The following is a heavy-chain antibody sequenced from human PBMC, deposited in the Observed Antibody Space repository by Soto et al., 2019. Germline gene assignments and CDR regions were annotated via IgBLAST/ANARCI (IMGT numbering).Heavy chain of an antibody. CDR2: IYWDDDK. Sequence: QITLKESGPTLVKPTQTLTLTCTFSAFSLSTSGVDVGWIRQPPGKALEWLALIYWDDDKRYSPSLKSRLTITKDTSKNQVVLTMTNMDPLDTATYYCAHRRPYSNSPEYFFDYWGQGTLVTVSS. D-gene: IGHD6-6*01. CDR1: AFSLSTSGVD. CDR3: AHRRPYSNSPEYFFDY. J-gene: IGHJ4*02. V-gene: IGHV2-5*02.